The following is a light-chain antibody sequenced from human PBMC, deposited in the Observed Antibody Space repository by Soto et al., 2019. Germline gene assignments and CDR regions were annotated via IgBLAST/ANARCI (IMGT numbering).Light chain of an antibody. CDR1: QSINSW. CDR3: QQYNSSPT. Sequence: DIQMTQSPSTLSASVGDRVTITCRASQSINSWLAWYQRKPGEAPKVLIYDASSLESGVPSRFSGSRSGTEFTFTISSLQPDDFATYYCQQYNSSPTFGQGTKVDLK. CDR2: DAS. J-gene: IGKJ1*01. V-gene: IGKV1-5*01.